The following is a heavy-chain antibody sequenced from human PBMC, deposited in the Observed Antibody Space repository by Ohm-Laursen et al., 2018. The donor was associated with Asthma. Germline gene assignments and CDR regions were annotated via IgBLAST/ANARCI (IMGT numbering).Heavy chain of an antibody. CDR2: ITGSGSYT. J-gene: IGHJ6*02. V-gene: IGHV3-23*01. D-gene: IGHD1-26*01. Sequence: SLRLSCSASGFTFTSYAMRWVRQAPGKGLEWVSAITGSGSYTYYADSVKGRFTLSRDNSKNTLYLQINSLRAEDTAVYYCAKGSLTNGNYYYSYGMDVWGQGTTVTVSS. CDR1: GFTFTSYA. CDR3: AKGSLTNGNYYYSYGMDV.